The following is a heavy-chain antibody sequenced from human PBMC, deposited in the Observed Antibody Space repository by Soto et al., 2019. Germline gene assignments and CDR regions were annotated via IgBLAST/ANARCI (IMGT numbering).Heavy chain of an antibody. D-gene: IGHD5-12*01. CDR3: AQDIVATRVKSWWYGMDV. CDR2: INSDGSST. CDR1: GFTFSSYW. V-gene: IGHV3-74*01. J-gene: IGHJ6*02. Sequence: GGSLGLSCAASGFTFSSYWMHWVRQAPGKGLVWVSRINSDGSSTSYADSVKGRFTISRDNAKNTLYLQMSSLRSEDTAVYYCAQDIVATRVKSWWYGMDVWGQGTTVTVSS.